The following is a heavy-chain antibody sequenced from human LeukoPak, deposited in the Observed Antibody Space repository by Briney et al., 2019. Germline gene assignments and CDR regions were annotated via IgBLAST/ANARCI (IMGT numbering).Heavy chain of an antibody. J-gene: IGHJ5*02. D-gene: IGHD5-12*01. Sequence: PSETLSLTCTVSGGSISSYYWSWIRQPPGKGLEWIGYIYYSGSTNYNPSLKSRVTISVDTSKNQFSLKLSSVTAADTAVYYCAKNGYEIPWFDPWGQGTLVTVSS. CDR2: IYYSGST. CDR1: GGSISSYY. CDR3: AKNGYEIPWFDP. V-gene: IGHV4-59*08.